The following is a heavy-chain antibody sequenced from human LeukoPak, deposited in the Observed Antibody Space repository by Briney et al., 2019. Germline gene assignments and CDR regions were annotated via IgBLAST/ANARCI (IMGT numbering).Heavy chain of an antibody. D-gene: IGHD5-12*01. V-gene: IGHV3-30*10. CDR1: GFTFSTHA. Sequence: GGSLSLSCAASGFTFSTHAMHWVRQAPGKGLEWVAVVSHDGNTKYYTDSVKGRFTISRDNSKNTLYLQMNGLRTDDTAVYYCARAIVGTENFDYWGQGTLVTVSS. CDR3: ARAIVGTENFDY. J-gene: IGHJ4*02. CDR2: VSHDGNTK.